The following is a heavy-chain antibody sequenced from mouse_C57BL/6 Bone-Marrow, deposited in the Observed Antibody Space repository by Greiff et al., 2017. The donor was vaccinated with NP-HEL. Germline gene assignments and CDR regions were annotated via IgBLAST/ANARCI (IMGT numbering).Heavy chain of an antibody. Sequence: QVQLKESGAELAKPGASVKLSCKASGYTFTSYWMHWVKQRPGQGLEWIGYINPSSGYTKYNQKFKDKATLIADKSSSTAYMQLSSLTYEDSAVYYCARRSQTAQASFDYWGQGTTLTVSS. CDR1: GYTFTSYW. V-gene: IGHV1-7*01. CDR3: ARRSQTAQASFDY. J-gene: IGHJ2*01. CDR2: INPSSGYT. D-gene: IGHD3-2*02.